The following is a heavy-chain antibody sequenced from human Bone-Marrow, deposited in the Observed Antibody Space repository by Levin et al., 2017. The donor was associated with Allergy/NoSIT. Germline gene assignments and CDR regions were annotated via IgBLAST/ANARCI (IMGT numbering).Heavy chain of an antibody. D-gene: IGHD2/OR15-2a*01. J-gene: IGHJ6*02. Sequence: AASVKVSCKASGYTFSSHGISWVRQAPGQGLEWMGWISTFNGNTKYAQKWQGRVTMTTDTSTNTAYMELRSLRADDTAVYYCARDLVTDYYFYYGMDVWGQGTTVTVSS. CDR2: ISTFNGNT. CDR3: ARDLVTDYYFYYGMDV. V-gene: IGHV1-18*01. CDR1: GYTFSSHG.